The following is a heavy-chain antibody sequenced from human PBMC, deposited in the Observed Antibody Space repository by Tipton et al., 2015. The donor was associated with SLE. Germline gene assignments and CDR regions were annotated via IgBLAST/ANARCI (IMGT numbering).Heavy chain of an antibody. CDR2: IYSGGST. CDR3: ARDPYSSSWYYMDV. D-gene: IGHD6-13*01. Sequence: VQLVQSGGGVVQPGRSLRLSCAASGFTISSNFMSWVRQAPGKGLEWVSVIYSGGSTYYTDSVKGRFTISRHNSKNTLYLQMNSLRVEDTAVYYCARDPYSSSWYYMDVWGKGTTVTVSS. CDR1: GFTISSNF. J-gene: IGHJ6*03. V-gene: IGHV3-53*04.